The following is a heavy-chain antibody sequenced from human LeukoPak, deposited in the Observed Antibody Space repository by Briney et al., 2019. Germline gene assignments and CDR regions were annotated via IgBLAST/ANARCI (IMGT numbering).Heavy chain of an antibody. J-gene: IGHJ4*02. CDR2: IYPGDSDT. CDR3: ARRSGLDSSPYYFDY. V-gene: IGHV5-51*01. Sequence: GESLKISCKGSGYSFSTYWIGWVRQMPGKGLEWMGIIYPGDSDTRYSPSFQGQVTISADESISTAYLQWSSLKASDTAMYYCARRSGLDSSPYYFDYWGQGTLVTVSS. D-gene: IGHD2-2*01. CDR1: GYSFSTYW.